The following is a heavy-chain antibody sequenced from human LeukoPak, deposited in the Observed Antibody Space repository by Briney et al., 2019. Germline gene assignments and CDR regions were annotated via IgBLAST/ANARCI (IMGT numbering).Heavy chain of an antibody. CDR1: GGSVSGYY. V-gene: IGHV4-59*02. CDR2: VYYSGST. CDR3: ARIHRYCSSGACYVLDN. Sequence: PSETLSLTCVVSGGSVSGYYWGWIRQPPGRGLEWIGYVYYSGSTNYNPSFKSRITISVDTSGNQFSLQLSSVTAADTAVYYCARIHRYCSSGACYVLDNWGQGTLVAVSS. D-gene: IGHD2-15*01. J-gene: IGHJ4*02.